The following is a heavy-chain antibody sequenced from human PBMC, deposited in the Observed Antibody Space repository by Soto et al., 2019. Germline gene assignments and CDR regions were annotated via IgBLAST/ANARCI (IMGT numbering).Heavy chain of an antibody. CDR1: GFTVSSNY. Sequence: PGGSLRLSCAASGFTVSSNYMSWVRQAPGKGLEWVSVIYSGGSTYYADSVKGRFTISRDNSKNTLYLQMNSLRAEDTAVYYCARVDIVVVVAGLRGFDPWGQGTLVTVSS. D-gene: IGHD2-15*01. J-gene: IGHJ5*02. CDR2: IYSGGST. CDR3: ARVDIVVVVAGLRGFDP. V-gene: IGHV3-66*01.